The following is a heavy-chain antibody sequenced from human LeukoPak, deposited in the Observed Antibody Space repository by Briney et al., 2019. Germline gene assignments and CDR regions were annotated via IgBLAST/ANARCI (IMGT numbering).Heavy chain of an antibody. CDR2: ISGSGETT. Sequence: PGGSLRLSCAASEFMFSRYAMSWVRQAPGKGLEWVAAISGSGETTYYADFVRGRFTISRDNSKNTLYLQMDSLRAEDTAVYYCGKDPNGDYVGAFDMWGQGTMVTVSP. D-gene: IGHD4-17*01. V-gene: IGHV3-23*01. CDR3: GKDPNGDYVGAFDM. J-gene: IGHJ3*02. CDR1: EFMFSRYA.